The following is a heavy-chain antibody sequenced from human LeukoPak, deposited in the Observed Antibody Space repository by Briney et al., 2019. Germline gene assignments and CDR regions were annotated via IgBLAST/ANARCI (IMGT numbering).Heavy chain of an antibody. V-gene: IGHV3-21*01. J-gene: IGHJ4*02. CDR1: GVTFSSYS. Sequence: GGSLRLSCAASGVTFSSYSMNWVRQAPGKGLEWVSSISSSSSYIYYADSVKGRFTISRDNAKNSLYLQMNCLRAEDTAVYYCARDSSGSYHYWGQGTLVTVSS. CDR2: ISSSSSYI. CDR3: ARDSSGSYHY. D-gene: IGHD1-26*01.